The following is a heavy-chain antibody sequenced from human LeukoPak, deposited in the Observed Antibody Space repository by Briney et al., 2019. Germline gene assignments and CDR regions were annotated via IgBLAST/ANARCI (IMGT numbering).Heavy chain of an antibody. V-gene: IGHV3-23*01. D-gene: IGHD2-21*02. Sequence: GSLRLSCAASGFIFNYYAMSWVRQAPGKGPEWVSAISGSGHITSYADAVKGRFAISRDNSKNTLSLQMSSLRAEDTAVYYCANAGGDSRPHDYWGQGTLVTVSS. CDR1: GFIFNYYA. J-gene: IGHJ4*02. CDR2: ISGSGHIT. CDR3: ANAGGDSRPHDY.